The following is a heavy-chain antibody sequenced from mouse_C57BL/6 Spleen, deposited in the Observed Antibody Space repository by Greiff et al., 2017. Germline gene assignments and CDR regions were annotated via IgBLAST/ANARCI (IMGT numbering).Heavy chain of an antibody. D-gene: IGHD1-1*01. Sequence: EVMLVESGGGLVKPGGSLKLSCAASGFTFSDYGMNWVRQAPEKGLEWVAYISSGSSTIYYADTVKGRFTISRDNAKNTLFLQMTSLRSEDTAMYYCARGYYGSSSDYWGQGTTLTVSS. CDR1: GFTFSDYG. J-gene: IGHJ2*01. CDR3: ARGYYGSSSDY. V-gene: IGHV5-17*01. CDR2: ISSGSSTI.